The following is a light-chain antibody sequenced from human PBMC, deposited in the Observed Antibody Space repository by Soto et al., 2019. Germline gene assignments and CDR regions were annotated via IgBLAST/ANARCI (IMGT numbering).Light chain of an antibody. Sequence: EIMVAQSPGALSLYTGERATLSFGASQSVSSSSLAWYQHKPGQAPRLLIFGASSRATGIPDRFSGSGSGTDFTLTISRLEPEDFAVYYCQQHGSSPTWTFGQGTKVDIK. CDR2: GAS. CDR1: QSVSSSS. J-gene: IGKJ1*01. CDR3: QQHGSSPTWT. V-gene: IGKV3-20*01.